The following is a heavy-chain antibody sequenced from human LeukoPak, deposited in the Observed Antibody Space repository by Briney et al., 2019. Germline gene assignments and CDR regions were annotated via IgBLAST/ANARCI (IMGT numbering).Heavy chain of an antibody. V-gene: IGHV1-2*06. CDR1: GYTFTGYY. CDR2: INPNSGGT. D-gene: IGHD3-22*01. Sequence: GASVKVSCKASGYTFTGYYMHWVRQAPGQGLEWMGRINPNSGGTNYAQKSQGRVTMTRDTSISTAYKELSRLRSDDTAVYYCARDYYDSSGYYYGGWFDPWGQGTLVTVSS. CDR3: ARDYYDSSGYYYGGWFDP. J-gene: IGHJ5*02.